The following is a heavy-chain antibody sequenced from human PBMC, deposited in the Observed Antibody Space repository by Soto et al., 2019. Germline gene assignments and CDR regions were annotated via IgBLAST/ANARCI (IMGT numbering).Heavy chain of an antibody. D-gene: IGHD2-15*01. Sequence: PVESLKISCKASGYKFTTFWLNCFRQSPGKGLEWLGRIDPTDSFTNYSPPFEGHVTISVDRSISTAYLQWNSLQASDTAIYYCARPASGGSRDAFDVWGQGTTVTVSS. V-gene: IGHV5-10-1*01. CDR3: ARPASGGSRDAFDV. CDR1: GYKFTTFW. J-gene: IGHJ3*01. CDR2: IDPTDSFT.